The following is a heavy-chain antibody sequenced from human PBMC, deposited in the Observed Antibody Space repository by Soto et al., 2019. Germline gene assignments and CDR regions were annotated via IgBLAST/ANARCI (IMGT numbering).Heavy chain of an antibody. D-gene: IGHD1-26*01. CDR2: IYYSGST. Sequence: QVQLQESGPGLVKPSETLSLPCTVSAGSISSYYWSWIRQPPGKGLEWIGYIYYSGSTNYNPSLKSRVTISVDTSKNQFSLKLSSVTAADTAVYYCARRWGRTFDYWGQGTLVTVSS. CDR3: ARRWGRTFDY. J-gene: IGHJ4*02. CDR1: AGSISSYY. V-gene: IGHV4-59*08.